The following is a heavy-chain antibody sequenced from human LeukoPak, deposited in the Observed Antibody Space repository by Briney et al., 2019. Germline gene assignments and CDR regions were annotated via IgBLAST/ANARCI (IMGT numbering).Heavy chain of an antibody. V-gene: IGHV3-7*01. CDR2: INSDGSEG. J-gene: IGHJ6*02. CDR3: ARDGGYNYGMDV. Sequence: PGGSLRLSCAVSGFTFSGFWMSWSRQAPGKGLEWVASINSDGSEGYYADVVKGRFTISRDNAKNSLYLQMNSLRAEDTAVYYCARDGGYNYGMDVWGQGTTVTVSS. D-gene: IGHD2-2*02. CDR1: GFTFSGFW.